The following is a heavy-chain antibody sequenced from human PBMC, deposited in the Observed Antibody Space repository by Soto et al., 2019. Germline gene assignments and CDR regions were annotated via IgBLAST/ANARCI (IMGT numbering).Heavy chain of an antibody. Sequence: GGSLRLSCAASGFTFSSYGMHWVRQAPGKGLEWVAVISYDGSNKYYADSVKGRFTISRDNSKNTLYLQMNSLRAEDTAVYYCARDNAQWLKVQGFDPWGQGTLVTGLL. CDR2: ISYDGSNK. V-gene: IGHV3-33*08. CDR3: ARDNAQWLKVQGFDP. CDR1: GFTFSSYG. D-gene: IGHD6-19*01. J-gene: IGHJ5*02.